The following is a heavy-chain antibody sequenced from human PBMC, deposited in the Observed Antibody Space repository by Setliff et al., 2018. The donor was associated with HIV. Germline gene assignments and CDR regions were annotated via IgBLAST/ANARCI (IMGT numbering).Heavy chain of an antibody. CDR1: GGTFSSYA. J-gene: IGHJ3*02. CDR3: ARVPASWYTAPFDI. Sequence: ASVKVSCKASGGTFSSYAISWVRQAPGQGLEWMGGIIPIFGTANYAQKFQGRVTITADESTSTAYMELSSLRSEDTAVYYCARVPASWYTAPFDIWGQGTMVTVSS. D-gene: IGHD6-13*01. V-gene: IGHV1-69*13. CDR2: IIPIFGTA.